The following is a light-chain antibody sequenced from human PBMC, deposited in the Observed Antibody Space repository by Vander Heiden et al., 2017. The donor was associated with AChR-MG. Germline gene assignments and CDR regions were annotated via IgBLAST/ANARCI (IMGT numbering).Light chain of an antibody. V-gene: IGKV3-20*01. CDR1: ESVSSSN. J-gene: IGKJ1*01. CDR3: QQYGSSPAGT. Sequence: EIVLPQSPGTLSLSPGERATPSCSASESVSSSNLAWYQQKPGQALRLLIYGASSRATGIPDRFSGSGSGTDFTPTISRLEPEDFAVDYCQQYGSSPAGTFGQGTKVEIK. CDR2: GAS.